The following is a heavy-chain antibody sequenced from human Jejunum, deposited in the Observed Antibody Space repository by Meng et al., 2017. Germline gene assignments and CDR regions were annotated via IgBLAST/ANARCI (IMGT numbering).Heavy chain of an antibody. CDR1: GFIFSNYG. CDR3: ARDIYNSGGKYFDL. V-gene: IGHV3-30*02. Sequence: GESLKISCAASGFIFSNYGMHWVRQAPGKGLEWVAHIRFDGSIQCYVEYVKGRFTVSRDDSKSTLYLKMDSLRVEDTAVYYCARDIYNSGGKYFDLWGRGTLVTVSS. D-gene: IGHD2-15*01. J-gene: IGHJ2*01. CDR2: IRFDGSIQ.